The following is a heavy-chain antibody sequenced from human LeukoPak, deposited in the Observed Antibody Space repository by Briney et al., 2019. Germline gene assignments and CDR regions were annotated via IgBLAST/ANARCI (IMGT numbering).Heavy chain of an antibody. D-gene: IGHD6-13*01. Sequence: ESGPTLVNPTETLTLTCTFSGFSLRTTGMCVSWMRQPPGKALEWLARIDWDDDEYYNTSLNSRLTISKDTSKNQVVLTMTNMDPVDTATYYCARTVGYSSSRDYYYMDVWGKGTTVTVSS. CDR3: ARTVGYSSSRDYYYMDV. J-gene: IGHJ6*03. CDR1: GFSLRTTGMC. V-gene: IGHV2-70*11. CDR2: IDWDDDE.